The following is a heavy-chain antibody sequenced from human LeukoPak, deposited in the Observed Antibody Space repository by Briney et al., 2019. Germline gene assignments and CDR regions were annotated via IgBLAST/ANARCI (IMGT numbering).Heavy chain of an antibody. V-gene: IGHV4-34*01. D-gene: IGHD3-3*01. CDR2: INHSGST. CDR1: GGSSSGYS. CDR3: ARVLRFLEWLKPRNYYYYMDV. J-gene: IGHJ6*03. Sequence: KPSETLSLTCAVKGGSSSGYSWSWIRKPPGKGLEWIGEINHSGSTNYNPSLKSRVTISVDTSKNQFSLKLSSVTAADTAVYYCARVLRFLEWLKPRNYYYYMDVWGKGTTVTVSS.